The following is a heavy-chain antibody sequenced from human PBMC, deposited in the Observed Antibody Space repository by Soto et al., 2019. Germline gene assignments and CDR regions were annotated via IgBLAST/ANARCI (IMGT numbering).Heavy chain of an antibody. CDR3: AENFGSGPDNWFDP. Sequence: ASVKVSCKASGGTFSSYAISWVRQAPGQGLEWMGGIIPIFGTANYAQKFQGRVTITADESTSTAYMELSSLRSEDTAVYYCAENFGSGPDNWFDPWGQGTLVTVP. CDR1: GGTFSSYA. J-gene: IGHJ5*02. V-gene: IGHV1-69*13. CDR2: IIPIFGTA. D-gene: IGHD3-3*01.